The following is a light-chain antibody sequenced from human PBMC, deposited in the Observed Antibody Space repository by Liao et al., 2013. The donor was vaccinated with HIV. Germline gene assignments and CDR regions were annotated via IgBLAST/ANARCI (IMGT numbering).Light chain of an antibody. J-gene: IGLJ2*01. CDR3: QAWDTNTAI. V-gene: IGLV3-27*01. CDR1: DLPKKY. CDR2: KDT. Sequence: SYELTQPSSVSVSPGQTASIACSGDDLPKKYSRWFQQKPGQAPVLVIYKDTERPSGIPERFSGSSSGTTVTLTISGAQAEDEADYYCQAWDTNTAIFGGGTKLTVL.